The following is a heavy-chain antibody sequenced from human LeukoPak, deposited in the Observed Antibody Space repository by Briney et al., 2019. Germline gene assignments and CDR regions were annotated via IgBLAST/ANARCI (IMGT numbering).Heavy chain of an antibody. CDR2: ISASSNFI. V-gene: IGHV3-21*01. J-gene: IGHJ4*02. CDR3: ARPATGYCSSAGCHWDS. Sequence: GGSLRLSCAASGFTFSTHSMYWLRQAPGKGLEWVSSISASSNFIHYAESVRGRFTISRDNAKDSLYLQMNSLGAQDTAVYYCARPATGYCSSAGCHWDSWGQGTLVTVSS. CDR1: GFTFSTHS. D-gene: IGHD2-2*01.